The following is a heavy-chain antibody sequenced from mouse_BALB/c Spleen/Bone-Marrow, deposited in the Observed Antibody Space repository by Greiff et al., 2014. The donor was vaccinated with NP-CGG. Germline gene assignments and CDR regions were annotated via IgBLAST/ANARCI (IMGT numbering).Heavy chain of an antibody. CDR3: ARRFGNSPRDSAMVN. CDR1: GFNIKDTY. D-gene: IGHD2-1*01. V-gene: IGHV14-3*02. CDR2: VDPANGNT. J-gene: IGHJ4*01. Sequence: VQLKESGADLVKPGASVKLSCTASGFNIKDTYIHWVKQRPEQGLEWIGRVDPANGNTKYAPKFQGKATITADTSSNTAYLRLSSLTSEDTAVYYCARRFGNSPRDSAMVNWGRGTSVPVSS.